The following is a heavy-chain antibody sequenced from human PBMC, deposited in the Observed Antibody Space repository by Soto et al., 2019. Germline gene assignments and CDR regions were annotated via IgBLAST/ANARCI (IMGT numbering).Heavy chain of an antibody. CDR3: ARRYGGNFDY. J-gene: IGHJ4*02. V-gene: IGHV4-59*01. CDR1: GGSISSYY. D-gene: IGHD1-26*01. CDR2: IYYSGST. Sequence: SETLSLTCTVSGGSISSYYWSWIRQPPGKGLEWIGYIYYSGSTNYNPSLKSRATISVDTSKNQFSLKLSSVTAADTAVYCCARRYGGNFDYWGQGTLVTVFS.